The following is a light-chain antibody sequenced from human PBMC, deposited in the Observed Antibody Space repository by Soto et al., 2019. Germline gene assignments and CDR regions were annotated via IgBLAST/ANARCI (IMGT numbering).Light chain of an antibody. CDR3: SSYTSTTTLVL. V-gene: IGLV2-14*01. Sequence: QSALTQPASVSGSPGQSITISCTVTSSDVGAYTYVSWYQQHPGKAPKLIIFDVSSRPSGFFNRFSGSKSGNTASLTISGLQAEDEADYYCSSYTSTTTLVLFGGGTKLTVL. J-gene: IGLJ2*01. CDR2: DVS. CDR1: SSDVGAYTY.